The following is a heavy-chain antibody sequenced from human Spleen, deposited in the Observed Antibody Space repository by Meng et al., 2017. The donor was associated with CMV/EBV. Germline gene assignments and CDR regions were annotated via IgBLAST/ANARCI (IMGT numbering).Heavy chain of an antibody. J-gene: IGHJ4*01. Sequence: QVQLQESGPGLVKPSGTLSLTFADSVCSISSSNLWTWVRQVPGKGLEWIGEIYKSGSTNYNPSLKSRVTISVDKFKNQFSLKLGSVTAADTAVYYCAGIERRRKLKYCGSDCSTTDDRGYGTLVTVSS. V-gene: IGHV4-4*02. CDR2: IYKSGST. D-gene: IGHD2-21*02. CDR1: VCSISSSNL. CDR3: AGIERRRKLKYCGSDCSTTDD.